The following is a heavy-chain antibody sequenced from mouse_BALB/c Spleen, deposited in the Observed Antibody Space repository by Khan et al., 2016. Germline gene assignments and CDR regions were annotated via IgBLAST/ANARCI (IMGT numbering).Heavy chain of an antibody. Sequence: QVQLKESGAELAKPGASVKMSCKASGYTFTTYWIHWVKQRPGQDLEWIGYFNPATGYSEFNQNFKDKATLTADRSSSTAYMQLSSLTSEDSAVYYCARSGAGTAFVYWGQGTLVTVSA. CDR1: GYTFTTYW. D-gene: IGHD4-1*01. J-gene: IGHJ3*01. V-gene: IGHV1-7*01. CDR3: ARSGAGTAFVY. CDR2: FNPATGYS.